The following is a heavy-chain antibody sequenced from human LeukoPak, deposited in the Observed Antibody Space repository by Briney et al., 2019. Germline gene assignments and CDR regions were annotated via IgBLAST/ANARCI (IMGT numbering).Heavy chain of an antibody. J-gene: IGHJ4*02. V-gene: IGHV4-30-4*01. CDR2: IYYSGST. D-gene: IGHD2-2*01. Sequence: SETLSLTCTVSGGSISSGDYYWSWIRQPPGKGLEWIGYIYYSGSTYYNPSLKSRVTISVDTSKNQFPLKLSSVTAAGTAVYYCARLPVGYCSSTSCMPNWGQGTLVTVSS. CDR3: ARLPVGYCSSTSCMPN. CDR1: GGSISSGDYY.